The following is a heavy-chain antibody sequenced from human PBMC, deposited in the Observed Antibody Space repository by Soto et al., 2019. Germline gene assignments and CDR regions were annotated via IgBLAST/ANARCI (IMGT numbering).Heavy chain of an antibody. CDR1: GFTFSSYG. J-gene: IGHJ6*02. CDR3: AKGDLLQDIVLMVYATAEYGMDV. CDR2: ISYDGSNK. V-gene: IGHV3-30*18. Sequence: SLRLSCAASGFTFSSYGMHWVRQAPGKGLEWVAVISYDGSNKYYADSVKGRFTISRDNSKNTLYLQMNSLRAEDTAVYYCAKGDLLQDIVLMVYATAEYGMDVWGQGTTVTVPS. D-gene: IGHD2-8*01.